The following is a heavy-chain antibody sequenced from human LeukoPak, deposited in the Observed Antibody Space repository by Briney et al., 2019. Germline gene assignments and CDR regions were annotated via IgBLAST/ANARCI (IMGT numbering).Heavy chain of an antibody. CDR3: ARDGWTSSSWSQV. J-gene: IGHJ4*02. V-gene: IGHV3-21*01. Sequence: PGGSLRLSCAASGFTVSSNYMSWVRQAPGKGLEWVSSISSSSSYIYYADSVKGRFTISRDNAKNSLYLQMNSLRAEDTAVYYCARDGWTSSSWSQVWGQGTLVTVSS. CDR2: ISSSSSYI. CDR1: GFTVSSNY. D-gene: IGHD6-13*01.